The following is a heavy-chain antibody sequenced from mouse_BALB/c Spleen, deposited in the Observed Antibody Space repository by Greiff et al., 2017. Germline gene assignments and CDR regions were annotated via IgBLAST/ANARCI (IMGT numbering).Heavy chain of an antibody. V-gene: IGHV5-6-3*01. J-gene: IGHJ2*01. CDR2: INSNGGST. Sequence: EVQVVESGGGLVQPGGSLKLSCAASGFTFSSYGMSWVRQTPDKRLELVATINSNGGSTYYPDSVKGRFTISRDNAKNTLYLQMSSLKSEDTAMYYCAREGAGNYFDYWGQGTTLTVSS. CDR1: GFTFSSYG. D-gene: IGHD3-3*01. CDR3: AREGAGNYFDY.